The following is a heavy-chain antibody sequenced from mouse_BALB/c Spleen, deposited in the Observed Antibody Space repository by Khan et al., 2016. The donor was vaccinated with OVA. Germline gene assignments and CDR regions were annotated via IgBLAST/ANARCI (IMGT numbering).Heavy chain of an antibody. CDR3: ARRNYFGYTFAY. Sequence: QVQLQQSGTELARPGASVKLSCKASGYIFTDYYINWVKERTGQGLERIGEISPGSGDIYYNEKFKGKATLTADKSSSTAYMQFSSLTSEDSADYCCARRNYFGYTFAYWGQGTLVTVSA. D-gene: IGHD1-2*01. CDR2: ISPGSGDI. V-gene: IGHV1-77*01. CDR1: GYIFTDYY. J-gene: IGHJ3*01.